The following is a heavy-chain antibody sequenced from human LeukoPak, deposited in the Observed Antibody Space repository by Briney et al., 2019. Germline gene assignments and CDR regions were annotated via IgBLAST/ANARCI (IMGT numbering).Heavy chain of an antibody. CDR3: ATRRRGGMDV. CDR2: IYYSGST. CDR1: GGSISSSSYY. V-gene: IGHV4-39*01. J-gene: IGHJ6*02. Sequence: SETLSLTCTVSGGSISSSSYYWGWIRQPPGKGLEWIGSIYYSGSTYYNPSHKSRVTISVDTSKNQFSLKLSSVTAADTAVYYCATRRRGGMDVWGQGTTVTVSS.